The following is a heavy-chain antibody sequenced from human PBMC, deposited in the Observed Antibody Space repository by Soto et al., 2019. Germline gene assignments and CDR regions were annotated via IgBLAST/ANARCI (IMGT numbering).Heavy chain of an antibody. CDR3: ARAKRWYFDY. CDR2: IYYSGST. D-gene: IGHD2-15*01. Sequence: QVQLQESGPGLVKPSETLSLTCTVSGGSVSSGRYYCSWIRQPPGKGLEWIGYIYYSGSTNYNPSLKSRVTISVDTYKNQFSLKLSSVTAADTAVYYCARAKRWYFDYWGQGTLVTVSS. V-gene: IGHV4-61*01. J-gene: IGHJ4*02. CDR1: GGSVSSGRYY.